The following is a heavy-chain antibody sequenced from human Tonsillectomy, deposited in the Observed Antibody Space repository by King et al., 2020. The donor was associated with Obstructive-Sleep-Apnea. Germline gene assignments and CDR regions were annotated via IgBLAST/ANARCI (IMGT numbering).Heavy chain of an antibody. CDR2: IKSKTDGGTT. CDR3: TTHPSLRVVAVAGTWWFDP. J-gene: IGHJ5*02. V-gene: IGHV3-15*01. Sequence: VQLVESGGGLVKPGGSLRLSCAASGFTFSNAWMSWVRQAPGKGLEWVGRIKSKTDGGTTDYAAPVKGRFTISRDDSKNTLYLQMNSLKTEETAGYYCTTHPSLRVVAVAGTWWFDPWGQGTLVTVSS. CDR1: GFTFSNAW. D-gene: IGHD6-19*01.